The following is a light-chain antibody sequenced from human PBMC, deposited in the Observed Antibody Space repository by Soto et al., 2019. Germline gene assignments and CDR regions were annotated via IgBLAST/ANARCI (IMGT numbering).Light chain of an antibody. J-gene: IGLJ1*01. Sequence: QSVLTQPASVSGSPGQSITISCTGSSRDVGAYNFVSWYQRHPGKAPKLILYEVTTRPSGVSSRFSGSKSGNTASLTISGLQADDEADYYCSSYTSTNTPYVFGTGTKGTVL. CDR1: SRDVGAYNF. CDR2: EVT. V-gene: IGLV2-14*01. CDR3: SSYTSTNTPYV.